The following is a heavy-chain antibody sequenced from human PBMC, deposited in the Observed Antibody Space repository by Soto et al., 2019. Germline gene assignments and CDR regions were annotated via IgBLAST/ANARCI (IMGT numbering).Heavy chain of an antibody. D-gene: IGHD6-19*01. CDR2: VYYTGST. J-gene: IGHJ4*02. CDR1: GGSISGSY. CDR3: ARSVAVPGAHIDY. Sequence: SETLSLTCSVSGGSISGSYWSWIRQSPGKGLEWLGYVYYTGSTNYSPSLRSRVSISADTSKNEFSLRLSSVTAADTAVYFCARSVAVPGAHIDYWGQGTQVTVSS. V-gene: IGHV4-59*01.